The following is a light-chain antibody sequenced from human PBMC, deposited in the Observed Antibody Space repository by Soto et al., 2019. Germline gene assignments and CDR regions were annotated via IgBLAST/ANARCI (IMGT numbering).Light chain of an antibody. CDR1: SGHSDYA. Sequence: QPVLTQSPSASASPGASVKLTCTLSSGHSDYAIAWHQQQPEKGPRYLMKVTSDGSHTKGDGIPDRFSGSSSGADRYLTISSLRSDDEADYYCQAWGTGGVFGGGTKLNVL. V-gene: IGLV4-69*01. J-gene: IGLJ3*02. CDR2: VTSDGSH. CDR3: QAWGTGGV.